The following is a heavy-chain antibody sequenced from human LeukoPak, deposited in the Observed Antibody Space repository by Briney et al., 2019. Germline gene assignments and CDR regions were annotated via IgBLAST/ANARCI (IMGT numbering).Heavy chain of an antibody. CDR1: GYTFTAYG. J-gene: IGHJ3*01. CDR2: ISGYDGNT. V-gene: IGHV1-18*01. Sequence: ASVKVSCKASGYTFTAYGVSWVRQAPGQGLEWMGWISGYDGNTNYAQNLQGRITVTTDTSTSTAYMELRSLRPDDTATYYCARDVPVTRRHDAIDLWGQGTMVTVSS. D-gene: IGHD2-2*01. CDR3: ARDVPVTRRHDAIDL.